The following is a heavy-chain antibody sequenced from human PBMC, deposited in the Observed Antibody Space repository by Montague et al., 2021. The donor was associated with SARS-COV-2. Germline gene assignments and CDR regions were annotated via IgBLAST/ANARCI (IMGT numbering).Heavy chain of an antibody. D-gene: IGHD3-22*01. CDR1: GGSFSGYY. CDR2: INHSGSK. CDR3: ARSREEFTSIAVIITGGMHYCDS. Sequence: SETLSLTCAVYGGSFSGYYWSWVRQAPGKGLEWIGEINHSGSKHXXPSLKGGVSMSVDTSKNQFSLKMSSVTAADTAVFYCARSREEFTSIAVIITGGMHYCDSWGQETLVTVSS. J-gene: IGHJ4*02. V-gene: IGHV4-34*01.